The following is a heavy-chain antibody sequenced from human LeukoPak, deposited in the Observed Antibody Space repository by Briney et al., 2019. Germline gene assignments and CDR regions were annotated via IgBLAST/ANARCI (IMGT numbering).Heavy chain of an antibody. CDR3: ARSRIMVGITHYYGMDG. CDR1: GFTFGSYG. D-gene: IGHD2-8*01. V-gene: IGHV3-30*03. J-gene: IGHJ6*02. CDR2: ISNDGSEK. Sequence: GGSLRLSCAASGFTFGSYGMHWVRQAPGKGLEWVAIISNDGSEKFHADSVKGRFTITRDTSQNTLYLQMNSLRAEDTAVYYCARSRIMVGITHYYGMDGWGQGTTVIVSS.